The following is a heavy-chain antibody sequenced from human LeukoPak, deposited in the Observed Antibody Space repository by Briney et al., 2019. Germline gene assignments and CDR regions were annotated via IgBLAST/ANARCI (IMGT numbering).Heavy chain of an antibody. CDR3: ATQSITLVVVISPFDY. CDR2: IQDDGATT. CDR1: GLTFSNFP. J-gene: IGHJ4*02. Sequence: PGGSLRLSCAASGLTFSNFPMHWVRQAPGKGLEWVALIQDDGATTNYADSMRGRFTISRDNSKSTVYLQMNSLKPDDTAVYYCATQSITLVVVISPFDYWGQGTLVTVSS. V-gene: IGHV3-30*02. D-gene: IGHD3-22*01.